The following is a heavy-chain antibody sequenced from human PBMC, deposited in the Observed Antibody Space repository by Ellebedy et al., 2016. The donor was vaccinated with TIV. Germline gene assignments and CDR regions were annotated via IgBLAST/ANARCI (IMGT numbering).Heavy chain of an antibody. CDR2: ISGSGGST. J-gene: IGHJ4*02. CDR1: GLTFSSYA. CDR3: AKGTLPYCSAGSCYPSDH. Sequence: GESLKISCAASGLTFSSYAMSWVRQAPGKGLEWVSAISGSGGSTYYADSVKGRFTIARDNSKNTLDLQRNSLRVEDTAVYYCAKGTLPYCSAGSCYPSDHWGQGTLVTVSS. V-gene: IGHV3-23*01. D-gene: IGHD2-15*01.